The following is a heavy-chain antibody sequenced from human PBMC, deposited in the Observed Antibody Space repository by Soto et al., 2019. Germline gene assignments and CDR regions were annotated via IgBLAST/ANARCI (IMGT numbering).Heavy chain of an antibody. CDR2: IYTSGST. CDR1: GGPISSYY. Sequence: SETLSLTCTVSGGPISSYYWSWIRQPAGKGLEWIERIYTSGSTNYNPSLKSRVTMSVDTSKNQFSLKLSSVTAADTAVYYCARIGYYDFWSGSPDYYYYGMDVWGEGTTVTVSS. V-gene: IGHV4-4*07. D-gene: IGHD3-3*01. CDR3: ARIGYYDFWSGSPDYYYYGMDV. J-gene: IGHJ6*04.